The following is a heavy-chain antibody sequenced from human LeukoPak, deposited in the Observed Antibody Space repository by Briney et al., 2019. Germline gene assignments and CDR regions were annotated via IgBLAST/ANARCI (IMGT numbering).Heavy chain of an antibody. CDR3: ARDRFDRAIVGATLALAWFDP. V-gene: IGHV4-39*07. CDR2: IYYSGST. J-gene: IGHJ5*02. D-gene: IGHD1-26*01. CDR1: GDSIRSSNYY. Sequence: PSETLSLTCTVSGDSIRSSNYYWGWIRQPPGKGLEWIASIYYSGSTYYNPSLKSRVTISVDTSKKQFSLKLSSVTAADTAMYYCARDRFDRAIVGATLALAWFDPWGQGTLVTVSS.